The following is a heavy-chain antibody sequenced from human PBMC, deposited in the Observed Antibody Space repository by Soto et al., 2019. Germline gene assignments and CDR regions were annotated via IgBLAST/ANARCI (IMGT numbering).Heavy chain of an antibody. CDR2: IWYDGSIK. CDR3: ARTAYYYDSSGYYFDY. CDR1: GFTFSNYG. J-gene: IGHJ4*02. Sequence: QVQLVESGGGVVQPGRSLRLSCAASGFTFSNYGMHWVRQAPGKGLEWVALIWYDGSIKYYADSVKGRFTISRDNSKNTLYLQMNSLRAEDTAVYFCARTAYYYDSSGYYFDYWGQGSLVTVSS. V-gene: IGHV3-33*01. D-gene: IGHD3-22*01.